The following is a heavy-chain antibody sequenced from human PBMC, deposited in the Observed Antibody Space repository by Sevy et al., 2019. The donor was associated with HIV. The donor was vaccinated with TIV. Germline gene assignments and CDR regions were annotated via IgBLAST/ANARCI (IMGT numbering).Heavy chain of an antibody. CDR3: ARAVSNLLATIRGAFDI. Sequence: SESLSLTCTVSGGSISSYYWSWIRQPPGKGLEWIGYIYYSGSTNYNPSLKSRVTISVDTSKNQFSLKLSSVTAADTALYYCARAVSNLLATIRGAFDIWGQGTMVTVSS. V-gene: IGHV4-59*01. CDR2: IYYSGST. CDR1: GGSISSYY. J-gene: IGHJ3*02. D-gene: IGHD5-12*01.